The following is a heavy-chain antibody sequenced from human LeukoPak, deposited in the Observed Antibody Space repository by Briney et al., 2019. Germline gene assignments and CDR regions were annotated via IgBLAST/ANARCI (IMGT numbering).Heavy chain of an antibody. V-gene: IGHV3-74*01. CDR3: ARAPSEIGGYYPEFFRH. CDR2: IKSDGKT. Sequence: GGSLRLSCAASGFSFSSYWMHWVRQAPGKGLVWVSRIKSDGKTNYADSVKGRFTISRDNAKNTVSLQMNSLRAEDTGVYYCARAPSEIGGYYPEFFRHWGQGTLATVSS. D-gene: IGHD3-22*01. CDR1: GFSFSSYW. J-gene: IGHJ1*01.